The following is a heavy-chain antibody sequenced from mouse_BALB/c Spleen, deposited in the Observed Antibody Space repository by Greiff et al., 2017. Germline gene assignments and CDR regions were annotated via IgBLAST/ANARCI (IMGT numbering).Heavy chain of an antibody. CDR1: GFTFNTYA. Sequence: EVKLVESGGGLVQPKGSLKLSCAASGFTFNTYAMHWVCQAPGKGLEWVARIRSKSNNYATYYADSVKDRFTISRDDSQSMLYLQMNNLKTEDTAMYYCVREGGNSLAYWGQGTLVTVSA. J-gene: IGHJ3*01. D-gene: IGHD2-1*01. CDR3: VREGGNSLAY. CDR2: IRSKSNNYAT. V-gene: IGHV10-3*03.